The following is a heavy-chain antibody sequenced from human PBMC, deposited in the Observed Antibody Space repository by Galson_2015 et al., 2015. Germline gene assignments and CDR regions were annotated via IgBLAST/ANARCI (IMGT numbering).Heavy chain of an antibody. D-gene: IGHD3-10*01. CDR3: ARPPVRDYGSGSSYYHYHYMDV. Sequence: SLRLSCAASGFTFSRYSMNWVRQAPGKGLEWVSYISGSSGTIHYADSVKGRFTISRGNAKNSLFLQMNSLRDEDTAVYYCARPPVRDYGSGSSYYHYHYMDVWGKGTTVTVSS. V-gene: IGHV3-48*02. J-gene: IGHJ6*03. CDR1: GFTFSRYS. CDR2: ISGSSGTI.